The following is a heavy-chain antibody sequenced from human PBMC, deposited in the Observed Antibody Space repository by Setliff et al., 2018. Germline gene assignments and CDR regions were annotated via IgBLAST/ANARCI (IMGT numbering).Heavy chain of an antibody. V-gene: IGHV4-34*01. CDR1: GGSFSGYY. CDR3: AGEDKGYYDFWSGYYEDYTPHGGFDP. CDR2: INHSGST. J-gene: IGHJ5*02. Sequence: SETLSLTCAVYGGSFSGYYWSWLRQPPGKGLEWIGEINHSGSTNYNPSLKSRVTISVDTSKNQFSLKLSSVTAADTAVYYCAGEDKGYYDFWSGYYEDYTPHGGFDPWGQGTLVTVSS. D-gene: IGHD3-3*01.